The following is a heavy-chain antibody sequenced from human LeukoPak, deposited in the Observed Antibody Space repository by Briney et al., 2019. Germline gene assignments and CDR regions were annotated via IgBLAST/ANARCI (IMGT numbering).Heavy chain of an antibody. J-gene: IGHJ4*02. D-gene: IGHD1-1*01. CDR1: GYTFTSYD. Sequence: ASVKVSCKASGYTFTSYDINWVRQATGQGLEWMGWMNPNSGGTNYAQKFQGRVTMTRDTSISTAYMELSRLRSDDTAVYYCASLDKGNDVVFDYWGQGTLVTVSS. CDR2: MNPNSGGT. V-gene: IGHV1-2*02. CDR3: ASLDKGNDVVFDY.